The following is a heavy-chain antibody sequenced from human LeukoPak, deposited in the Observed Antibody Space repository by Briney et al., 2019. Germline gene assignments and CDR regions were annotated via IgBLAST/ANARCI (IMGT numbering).Heavy chain of an antibody. CDR1: GGSISSGDYY. CDR2: IYYSGST. V-gene: IGHV4-30-4*08. Sequence: SETLSLTCTVSGGSISSGDYYWSWIRQPPGKGLEWNGYIYYSGSTYYNPSLKSRVTISVDTSKNQFSLKLSSVTAADTAVYYCARDRPEQWLVQRYYYGMDVWGQGTTVTVSS. CDR3: ARDRPEQWLVQRYYYGMDV. J-gene: IGHJ6*02. D-gene: IGHD6-19*01.